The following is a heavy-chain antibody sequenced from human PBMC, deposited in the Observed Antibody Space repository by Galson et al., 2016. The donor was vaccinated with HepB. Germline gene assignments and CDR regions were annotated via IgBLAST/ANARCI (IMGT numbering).Heavy chain of an antibody. J-gene: IGHJ3*01. CDR1: GFSLSTDGVG. D-gene: IGHD3-16*01. V-gene: IGHV2-5*02. CDR2: IYWDDHR. Sequence: PALVKPTQTLTLTCTFSGFSLSTDGVGVGWIRQPPGKALEWLALIYWDDHRRYSPSLGSRLTITKDTSKNQVVLTMTNMDPVDTATYYCAQRPPWGTLHDSFDVWGQGTMVTVSS. CDR3: AQRPPWGTLHDSFDV.